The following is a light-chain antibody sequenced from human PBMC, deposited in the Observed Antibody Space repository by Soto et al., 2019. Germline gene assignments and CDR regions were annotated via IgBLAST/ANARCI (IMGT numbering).Light chain of an antibody. V-gene: IGKV3-20*01. J-gene: IGKJ1*01. CDR2: DAS. CDR3: QQYGSSPWT. Sequence: EIVLTQSPGTLSLSRGERATLSFRASQSVSNNYLAWYQQKPGQAPRVLIYDASTRATGIPDRFSGSGSGTDFTLTISRLEPEDFAVYYCQQYGSSPWTFGQGTKVDIK. CDR1: QSVSNNY.